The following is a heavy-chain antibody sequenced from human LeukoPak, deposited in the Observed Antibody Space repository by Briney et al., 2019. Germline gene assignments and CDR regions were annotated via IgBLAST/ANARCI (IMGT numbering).Heavy chain of an antibody. CDR2: IYPGDSDT. J-gene: IGHJ4*02. CDR3: ARTRYSSGWYDY. D-gene: IGHD6-19*01. CDR1: GYSFTTYW. Sequence: GESLKTSCKGSGYSFTTYWIGWVRQMPGKGLEWMGIIYPGDSDTRYSPSFQGQVTISADKSITTAYLQWSSLKASDAAMYYCARTRYSSGWYDYWGQGTQVSVSS. V-gene: IGHV5-51*01.